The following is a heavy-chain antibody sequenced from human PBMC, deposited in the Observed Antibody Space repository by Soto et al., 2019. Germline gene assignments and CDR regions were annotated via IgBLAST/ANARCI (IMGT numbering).Heavy chain of an antibody. D-gene: IGHD6-19*01. CDR2: INPNSGGT. CDR3: ARVIRVQWLVPRDPARDDAFDI. CDR1: GYPFTGYH. Sequence: GXSVKVSNTVSGYPFTGYHMHWVRQAPGQGLEWMGWINPNSGGTNYAQKCQGRVTMTRDTSISTAYMELSRLRSDDTAVYYCARVIRVQWLVPRDPARDDAFDIWGQGTMVTVTS. V-gene: IGHV1-2*02. J-gene: IGHJ3*02.